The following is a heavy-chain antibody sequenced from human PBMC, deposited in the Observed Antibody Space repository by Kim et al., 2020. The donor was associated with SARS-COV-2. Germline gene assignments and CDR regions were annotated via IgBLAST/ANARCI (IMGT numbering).Heavy chain of an antibody. Sequence: SETLSLTCAVYGGSFSGYYWSWIRQPPGKVLEWIGEINHSGSTNYNPSLKSRVTISVDTSKNQFSLKLSSVTAADTAVYYCARLRDTAMVNYYYYYGMDVWGQGTTVTVSS. D-gene: IGHD5-18*01. J-gene: IGHJ6*02. CDR2: INHSGST. CDR3: ARLRDTAMVNYYYYYGMDV. V-gene: IGHV4-34*01. CDR1: GGSFSGYY.